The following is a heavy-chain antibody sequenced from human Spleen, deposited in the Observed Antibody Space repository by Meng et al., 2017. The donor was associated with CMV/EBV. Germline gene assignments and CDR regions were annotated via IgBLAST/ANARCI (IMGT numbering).Heavy chain of an antibody. CDR2: IDHSGNS. CDR3: ARVREHTSLGNYWFDP. J-gene: IGHJ5*02. CDR1: ASITTTKW. D-gene: IGHD3-16*01. Sequence: ASITTTKWWTWVRQPPGKGLEWVGEIDHSGNSNSNPSLKSRLTLSLDTSKNHLSLRMTSVTAEDTAIYYCARVREHTSLGNYWFDPWGQETLVTVSS. V-gene: IGHV4-4*02.